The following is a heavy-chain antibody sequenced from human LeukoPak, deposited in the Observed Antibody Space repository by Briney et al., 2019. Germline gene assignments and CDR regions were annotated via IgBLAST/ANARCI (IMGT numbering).Heavy chain of an antibody. CDR1: GVSVSSSY. J-gene: IGHJ4*02. CDR3: ARGNYGDDSYYFDY. Sequence: PGGSLRLSCAASGVSVSSSYMSWVRQAPGKGLEWVSVIYSDGRTFHAGSVKGRFTISRDSSKNTVYLQMNSLRVEDTAVYYCARGNYGDDSYYFDYWGRGALVTVSS. V-gene: IGHV3-53*01. D-gene: IGHD4-17*01. CDR2: IYSDGRT.